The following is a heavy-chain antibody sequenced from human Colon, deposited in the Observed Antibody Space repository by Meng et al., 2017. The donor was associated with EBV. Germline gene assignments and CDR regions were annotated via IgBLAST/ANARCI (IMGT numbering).Heavy chain of an antibody. CDR1: GGSISTNHW. CDR2: IYHDGTT. J-gene: IGHJ4*02. CDR3: AREKVGWQDC. Sequence: QVQLQESGPGLVKPSGTXSLTCAVSGGSISTNHWWTWVRQPPGKGLEWIGEIYHDGTTHYNPSLKSRLTMSVDKSKNQFSLRLNSATAADTAVYYCAREKVGWQDCWGKGTLVTVSS. V-gene: IGHV4-4*02. D-gene: IGHD1-26*01.